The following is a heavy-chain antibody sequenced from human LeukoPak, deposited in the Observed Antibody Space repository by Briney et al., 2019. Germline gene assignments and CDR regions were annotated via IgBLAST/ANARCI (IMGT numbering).Heavy chain of an antibody. CDR1: GGSISSYY. V-gene: IGHV4-59*01. CDR2: IYYSGST. CDR3: ARDSGERGSGSYLIAY. J-gene: IGHJ4*02. Sequence: SETLSLTCTVSGGSISSYYWSWIRQPPGKGLEGIGHIYYSGSTNYNPSLKSRVTISVDTSKNQLSLKLSSVTAADTAVYYCARDSGERGSGSYLIAYWGQGTLVTVSS. D-gene: IGHD3-10*01.